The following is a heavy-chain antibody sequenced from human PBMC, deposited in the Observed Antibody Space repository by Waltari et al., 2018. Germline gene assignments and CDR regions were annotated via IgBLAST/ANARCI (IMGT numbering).Heavy chain of an antibody. CDR1: GGSIDSGSYY. V-gene: IGHV4-61*02. CDR2: IHYTGTT. Sequence: VQLQESGPGLVKPSQTLSLTCTVSGGSIDSGSYYWRWIRQPAGKGLEWIGTIHYTGTTDNSPYCKSRGTISVEHTKNRFSRYLTSLTATDTSVYYCAGHRGAGGGTHNAIYYFDSWGQGTLVTVSS. D-gene: IGHD2-15*01. CDR3: AGHRGAGGGTHNAIYYFDS. J-gene: IGHJ4*02.